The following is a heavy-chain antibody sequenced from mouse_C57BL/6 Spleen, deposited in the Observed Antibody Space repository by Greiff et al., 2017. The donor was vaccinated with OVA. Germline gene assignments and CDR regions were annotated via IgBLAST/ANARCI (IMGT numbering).Heavy chain of an antibody. CDR1: GYTFTDYN. J-gene: IGHJ4*01. D-gene: IGHD6-1*01. Sequence: VQLQQSGPELVKPGASVKLPCKASGYTFTDYNMDWVKQSHGKSLEWIGDINPNNGGTIYNQKFKGKATLTVDKSSSTAYMELRSLTSEDTAVYYCARWKAYAMDYWGQGTSVTVSS. CDR2: INPNNGGT. CDR3: ARWKAYAMDY. V-gene: IGHV1-18*01.